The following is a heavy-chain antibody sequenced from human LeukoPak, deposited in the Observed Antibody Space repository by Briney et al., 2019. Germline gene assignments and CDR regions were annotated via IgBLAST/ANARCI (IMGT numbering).Heavy chain of an antibody. D-gene: IGHD3-9*01. CDR1: GFTFSSFS. Sequence: GGSLRLSCAASGFTFSSFSMNWVRQAPGKGLEWVSSISSTGSYIFYADSVKGRFTISRDNAKNSLYLQMNSLRAEDTAVYYCAREMDDILTGYGLDYWGQGTLVTVSS. CDR2: ISSTGSYI. J-gene: IGHJ4*02. V-gene: IGHV3-21*01. CDR3: AREMDDILTGYGLDY.